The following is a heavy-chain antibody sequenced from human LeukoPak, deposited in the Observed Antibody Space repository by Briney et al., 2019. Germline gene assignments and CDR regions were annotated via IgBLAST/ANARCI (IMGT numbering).Heavy chain of an antibody. CDR1: GFTFSSYA. D-gene: IGHD3-22*01. J-gene: IGHJ4*02. V-gene: IGHV3-23*01. Sequence: GGSLRLSCAASGFTFSSYAMSWVRQAPGKGLEWVSAISGSGGSTYYADSVKGRFTISTDNSKNTLYLQMNSLRAEDTAVYYCAKGLYYYDSSGYYNFDYWGQGTLVTVSS. CDR3: AKGLYYYDSSGYYNFDY. CDR2: ISGSGGST.